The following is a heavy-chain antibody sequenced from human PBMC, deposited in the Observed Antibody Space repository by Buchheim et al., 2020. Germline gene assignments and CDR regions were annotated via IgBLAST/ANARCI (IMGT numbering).Heavy chain of an antibody. D-gene: IGHD3-22*01. CDR3: ARRDSSRGMDV. J-gene: IGHJ6*02. Sequence: VQLLESGGGLVQPGGSLRLSCAASGFTFSSYGMHWVRQAPGKGLEWVAVISYDGSNKYYADSVKGRFTISRDNAKNSLYLQMNSPRDEDTAVYYCARRDSSRGMDVWGQGTT. CDR2: ISYDGSNK. V-gene: IGHV3-30*03. CDR1: GFTFSSYG.